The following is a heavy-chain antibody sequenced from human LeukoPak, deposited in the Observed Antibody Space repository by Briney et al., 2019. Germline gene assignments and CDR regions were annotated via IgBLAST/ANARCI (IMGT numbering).Heavy chain of an antibody. CDR2: IYYSGST. V-gene: IGHV4-59*01. CDR3: ARGSYSSSWYGYFQH. D-gene: IGHD6-13*01. J-gene: IGHJ1*01. CDR1: GGSISSYY. Sequence: SETLSLTCTVSGGSISSYYWSWIRQPPGKGLEWIGYIYYSGSTNYNPSLKSRVTISVDTSKNQLSLKLSSVTAADTAVYYCARGSYSSSWYGYFQHWGQGTLVTVSS.